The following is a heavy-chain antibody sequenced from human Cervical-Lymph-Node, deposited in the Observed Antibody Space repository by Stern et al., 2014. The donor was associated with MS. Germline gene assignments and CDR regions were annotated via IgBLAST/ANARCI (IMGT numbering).Heavy chain of an antibody. CDR1: GYDLNYYG. D-gene: IGHD2-21*02. Sequence: QVQLLQPGSELKKPGASVRVSCKALGYDLNYYGLNWVRQAPGQGLEWMGWINTASGDPMYARDFTGRFVFSLDNSARTAYLLIHSLRPEDTATYYCARRGSTALPLDLWGQGTLVVVSS. V-gene: IGHV7-4-1*01. J-gene: IGHJ5*02. CDR3: ARRGSTALPLDL. CDR2: INTASGDP.